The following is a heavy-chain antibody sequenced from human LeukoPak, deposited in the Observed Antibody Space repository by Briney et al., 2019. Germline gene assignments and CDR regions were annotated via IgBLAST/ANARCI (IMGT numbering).Heavy chain of an antibody. V-gene: IGHV3-7*01. CDR1: GFDFSNYW. J-gene: IGHJ4*02. CDR3: TKWSSSGSYYTE. D-gene: IGHD3-10*01. CDR2: IKQDGSEK. Sequence: GGSLRLSCAASGFDFSNYWMYWVRQAPGKGLEWVANIKQDGSEKYYVDSVRGRFTISRDNAKNSLSLQMNSLRVEDTAVYYCTKWSSSGSYYTEWGQGTLVTVSS.